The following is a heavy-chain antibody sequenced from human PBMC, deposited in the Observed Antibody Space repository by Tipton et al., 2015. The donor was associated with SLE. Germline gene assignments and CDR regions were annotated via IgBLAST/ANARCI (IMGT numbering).Heavy chain of an antibody. D-gene: IGHD3-10*01. Sequence: AGLVKPSETLSLTCAVYGGSFSGYYWSWIRQPPGKGLEWIGEINHSGSTNYNPSLKSRVTISVDTSKNQFSLKLSSVTAADTAVYYCARVPLLVGAARDAFDIWGQGTMVTVSS. CDR3: ARVPLLVGAARDAFDI. CDR1: GGSFSGYY. CDR2: INHSGST. V-gene: IGHV4-34*01. J-gene: IGHJ3*02.